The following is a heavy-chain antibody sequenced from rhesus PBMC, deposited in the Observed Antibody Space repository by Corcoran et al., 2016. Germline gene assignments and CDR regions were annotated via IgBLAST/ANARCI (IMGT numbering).Heavy chain of an antibody. Sequence: QVQLQESGPGLVKPSQTLSLTCAISGDSVSSNSATWNWIRQSPSRGLEWLGRKYYRSKWYNDYAQSVQNRITSNPDTSKNQFSLQLNSVTPEDMAVYYCARGPTRIAAGEYFEFWGQGALVTVSS. D-gene: IGHD6-13*01. CDR3: ARGPTRIAAGEYFEF. CDR1: GDSVSSNSAT. V-gene: IGHV6-1*01. CDR2: KYYRSKWYN. J-gene: IGHJ1*01.